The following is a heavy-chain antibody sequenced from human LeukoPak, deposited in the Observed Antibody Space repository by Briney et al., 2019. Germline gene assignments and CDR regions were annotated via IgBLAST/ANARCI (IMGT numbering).Heavy chain of an antibody. CDR2: IWYDGSNK. V-gene: IGHV3-33*06. J-gene: IGHJ5*02. CDR1: GFTFSSYG. Sequence: PGRSLRLSCAASGFTFSSYGLHWVRQAPGKGLEWVAVIWYDGSNKYYADSVKGRFTISRDNSKNTLYLQMNSLRAEDTAVYYCAKDREGIAVAGTWGQGTLVTVSS. D-gene: IGHD6-19*01. CDR3: AKDREGIAVAGT.